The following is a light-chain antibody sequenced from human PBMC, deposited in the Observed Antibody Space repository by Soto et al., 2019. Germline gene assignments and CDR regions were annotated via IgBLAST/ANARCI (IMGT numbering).Light chain of an antibody. V-gene: IGLV2-14*01. CDR1: SSDVGGYNY. CDR3: SSYTSSSLYV. Sequence: QAVVTQPASVSGSPGQSITISCTGTSSDVGGYNYVSWYQQHPGKAPKLMIYDVSNRPSEVSNRFSGSKSGNTASLTISGLQAEDEADYYCSSYTSSSLYVFGTGTKVTVL. J-gene: IGLJ1*01. CDR2: DVS.